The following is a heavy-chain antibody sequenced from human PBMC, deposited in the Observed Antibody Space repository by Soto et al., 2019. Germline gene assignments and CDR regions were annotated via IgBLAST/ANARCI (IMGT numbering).Heavy chain of an antibody. V-gene: IGHV3-33*05. D-gene: IGHD3-16*02. CDR1: GFTFSGHG. CDR3: ARDADSYRFVS. Sequence: QVQLVESGGGVVPPGRSLRLSCAASGFTFSGHGMHWVRQAPGKGLEWVAGMSYDGTKQHYAESVKGRFTISRDNSQSTLSLQMNGLRAEDTALYYCARDADSYRFVSWGQGTLVTVSS. CDR2: MSYDGTKQ. J-gene: IGHJ4*02.